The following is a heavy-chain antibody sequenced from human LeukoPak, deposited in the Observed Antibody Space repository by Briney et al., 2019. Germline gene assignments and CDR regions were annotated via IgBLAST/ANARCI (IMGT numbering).Heavy chain of an antibody. CDR3: ARGGPSYYDILTGYYMGMFGNWFDP. J-gene: IGHJ5*02. V-gene: IGHV4-4*02. CDR1: GGSITNTNY. Sequence: SGTLSLTCGVSGGSITNTNYWTWVRQPPGKGLEWIGYIYSRGLTRGSTNYNPSLKSRVTISVDTSKNQFSLKLSSVTAADTAVYYCARGGPSYYDILTGYYMGMFGNWFDPWGQGTLVTVSS. D-gene: IGHD3-9*01. CDR2: IYSRGLTRGST.